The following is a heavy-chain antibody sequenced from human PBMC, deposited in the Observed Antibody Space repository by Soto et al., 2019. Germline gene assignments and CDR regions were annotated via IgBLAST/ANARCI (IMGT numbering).Heavy chain of an antibody. V-gene: IGHV4-59*01. CDR2: IYYSGST. CDR1: GGSISSYY. J-gene: IGHJ4*02. CDR3: ARAYSSGWSYYLDY. D-gene: IGHD6-19*01. Sequence: SETLSLTCTVSGGSISSYYWSWIRQPPGKGLEWIGYIYYSGSTNYNPSLKSRVTISVDTSKNQFSLKLSSVTAEDTAVYYCARAYSSGWSYYLDYWGQGTLVTVSS.